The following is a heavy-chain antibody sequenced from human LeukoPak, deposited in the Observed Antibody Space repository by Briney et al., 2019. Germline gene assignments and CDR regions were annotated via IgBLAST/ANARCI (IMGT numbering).Heavy chain of an antibody. D-gene: IGHD6-13*01. Sequence: GGSLRISCAASGFTFSAYGVHWVGQAPGKGLEWVAFIRYDGRIKNYADSVEGRFTISRDNSNNTLYLQMNSLTTEDTSLYYCARNRAAAGDWLDPWGQGTLVIVSS. CDR1: GFTFSAYG. CDR3: ARNRAAAGDWLDP. CDR2: IRYDGRIK. V-gene: IGHV3-30*02. J-gene: IGHJ5*02.